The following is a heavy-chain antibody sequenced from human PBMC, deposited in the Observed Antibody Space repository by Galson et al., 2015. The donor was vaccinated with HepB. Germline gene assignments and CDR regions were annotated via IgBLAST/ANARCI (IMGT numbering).Heavy chain of an antibody. CDR2: IWSDGYKK. CDR3: AKDAYRSSYYFDY. Sequence: SLRLSCATSGFTFSNSGMHWVRQAPGKGLEWVAVIWSDGYKKYYSDSARGRFTISRDNSKNTVYLQMNSMRAEDTAVYYCAKDAYRSSYYFDYWGQGTLVTVSS. D-gene: IGHD6-6*01. J-gene: IGHJ4*02. V-gene: IGHV3-33*06. CDR1: GFTFSNSG.